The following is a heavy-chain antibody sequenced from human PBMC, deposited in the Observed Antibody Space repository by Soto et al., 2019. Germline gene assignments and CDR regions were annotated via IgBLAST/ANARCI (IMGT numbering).Heavy chain of an antibody. Sequence: EVQLVESGGRLVKPGGSLRLSCAASGFTFNTYSMNWVRQAPGKGLEWVSSITSTSSYIYYADSVKGRFTISRDNAKNSPYLQMNSLRAEDTAVYYCASRHYGMDVWGQGTTVTVSS. J-gene: IGHJ6*02. V-gene: IGHV3-21*01. CDR3: ASRHYGMDV. CDR2: ITSTSSYI. CDR1: GFTFNTYS.